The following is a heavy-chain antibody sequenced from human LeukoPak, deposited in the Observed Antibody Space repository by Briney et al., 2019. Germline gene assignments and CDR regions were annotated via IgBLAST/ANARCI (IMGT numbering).Heavy chain of an antibody. CDR1: GFTFSSYG. J-gene: IGHJ4*02. V-gene: IGHV3-30*03. CDR3: AGSYYDFWSGYPDY. Sequence: GGSLRLSCAASGFTFSSYGMHWVRQAPGKGLEWVAVISYDGSNKYYADSVKGRFTISRDNSKNTLYLQMNSLRAEDTAVYYCAGSYYDFWSGYPDYWGQGTLVTVSS. CDR2: ISYDGSNK. D-gene: IGHD3-3*01.